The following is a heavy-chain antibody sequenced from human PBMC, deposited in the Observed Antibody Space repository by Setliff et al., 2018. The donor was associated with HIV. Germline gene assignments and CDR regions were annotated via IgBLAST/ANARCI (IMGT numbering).Heavy chain of an antibody. D-gene: IGHD1-1*01. Sequence: PSETLSLTCAVYGGSFNGYSWTWIRQPPGKGLEWIGYIHNSGTTHYNPAFESRLIISLDMSNNRFSLNLASVTAADTAVYYCARSNLEPTSRLFDPWGPGTLVTVSS. CDR3: ARSNLEPTSRLFDP. V-gene: IGHV4-34*01. J-gene: IGHJ5*02. CDR2: IHNSGTT. CDR1: GGSFNGYS.